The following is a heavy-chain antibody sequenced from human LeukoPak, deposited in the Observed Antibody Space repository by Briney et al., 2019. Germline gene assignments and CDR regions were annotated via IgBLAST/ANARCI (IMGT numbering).Heavy chain of an antibody. V-gene: IGHV4-34*01. J-gene: IGHJ4*02. Sequence: SETLSLTCAVYGGSFSGYYWSWIRQPPGKGLEWIGEINHSGSTNYNPSLKSRVTISVDTSKNQFSLKLSSVTAAGTAVYYCARLRAPALDYWGQGTLVTVSS. CDR3: ARLRAPALDY. CDR2: INHSGST. CDR1: GGSFSGYY.